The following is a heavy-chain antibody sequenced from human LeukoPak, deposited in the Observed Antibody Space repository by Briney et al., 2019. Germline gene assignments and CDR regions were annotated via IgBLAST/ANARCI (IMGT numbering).Heavy chain of an antibody. D-gene: IGHD3-16*01. CDR2: INHNGNVN. CDR1: GFTVSSNY. V-gene: IGHV3-7*03. Sequence: PGGSLRLSCAASGFTVSSNYMNWARQAPGKGLEWVASINHNGNVNYYVDSVKGRFTISRGNAKNSLYLQMSNLRAEDTAVYFCARGGGLDVWGQGATVTVSS. CDR3: ARGGGLDV. J-gene: IGHJ6*02.